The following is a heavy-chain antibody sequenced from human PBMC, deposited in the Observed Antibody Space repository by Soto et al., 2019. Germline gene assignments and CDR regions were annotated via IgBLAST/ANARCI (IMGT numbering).Heavy chain of an antibody. CDR2: IYYSGST. CDR1: GGSISSGGYY. V-gene: IGHV4-31*03. J-gene: IGHJ5*02. Sequence: QVQLQESGPGLVKPSQTLSLTCTVSGGSISSGGYYWSWIRQHPGKGLEWIGYIYYSGSTYYNPSLKSRVTISVDTSKNQFSLKLSSVTAADTAVYYCARDLTDYYGSGSYYTTNWFDPWGQGTLVTVSS. CDR3: ARDLTDYYGSGSYYTTNWFDP. D-gene: IGHD3-10*01.